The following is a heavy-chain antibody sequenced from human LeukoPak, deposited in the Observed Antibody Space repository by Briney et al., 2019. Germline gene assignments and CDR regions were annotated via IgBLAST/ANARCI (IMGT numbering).Heavy chain of an antibody. D-gene: IGHD3-3*01. CDR2: IIPIFGTA. CDR3: ARGFDFWSGFSDV. J-gene: IGHJ6*04. V-gene: IGHV1-69*13. CDR1: GGTFSSYA. Sequence: SVKVSCKASGGTFSSYAISWVRQAPGQGLEWMGGIIPIFGTANHAQKFQGRVTITADESTSTAYMELSSLRSEDTAVYYCARGFDFWSGFSDVWGKGTTVTVSS.